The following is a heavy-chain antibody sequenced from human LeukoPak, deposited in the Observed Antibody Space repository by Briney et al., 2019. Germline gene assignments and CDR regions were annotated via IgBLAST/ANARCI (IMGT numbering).Heavy chain of an antibody. CDR1: GYTFTGYY. J-gene: IGHJ4*02. CDR2: INPSGGGT. V-gene: IGHV1-46*01. CDR3: ARGAAMRYFDY. D-gene: IGHD2-2*01. Sequence: ASVKVSCKASGYTFTGYYMHWVRQAPGQGLEWMGIINPSGGGTSYAQNFQGRVTMTRDMSTSTVYMELSSLRSEDTAVYYCARGAAMRYFDYWGQGTLVIVSS.